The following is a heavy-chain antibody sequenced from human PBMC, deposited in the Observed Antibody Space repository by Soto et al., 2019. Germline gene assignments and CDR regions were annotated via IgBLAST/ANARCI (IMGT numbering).Heavy chain of an antibody. CDR3: ATKSDYDILTGFDY. CDR2: FDPEDGET. J-gene: IGHJ4*02. V-gene: IGHV1-24*01. D-gene: IGHD3-9*01. Sequence: SGKVSCKVSAYTLTELSVHWVRQAPGKGLEWMGGFDPEDGETIYAQKFQGRVTMTEDTSTDTAYMELSSLRSEDTAVYYCATKSDYDILTGFDYWGQGTLVTASS. CDR1: AYTLTELS.